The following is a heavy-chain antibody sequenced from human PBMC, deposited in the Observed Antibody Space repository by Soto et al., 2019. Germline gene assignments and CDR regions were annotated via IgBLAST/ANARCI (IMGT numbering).Heavy chain of an antibody. CDR2: IERDDDDK. V-gene: IGHV2-70*13. J-gene: IGHJ6*02. CDR3: ARSIRGPRKFNGMDV. CDR1: GFSITSPGMS. Sequence: SGPTLVNPTETLTLTCTFSGFSITSPGMSVSWIRQPPGRALEWLALIERDDDDKYYSTSLKTRLTISKDTRKNQVVLTMANMDPADTATYYCARSIRGPRKFNGMDVWGQGTPVTVPS. D-gene: IGHD1-20*01.